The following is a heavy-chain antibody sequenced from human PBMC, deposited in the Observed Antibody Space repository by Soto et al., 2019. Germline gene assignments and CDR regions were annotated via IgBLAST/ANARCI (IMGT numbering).Heavy chain of an antibody. Sequence: QVQLVESGGGVVQPGRSLRLSCAASGFTFSVYTMHWVRQAPGKGLEWVAAISHDGSNKYYADSVKGRLTISRDKSQNTLYLQMNSLRVEDTAVYYCVRDSSSSLGNFDPCGQGALVTVSS. V-gene: IGHV3-30-3*01. CDR2: ISHDGSNK. CDR3: VRDSSSSLGNFDP. CDR1: GFTFSVYT. J-gene: IGHJ5*02. D-gene: IGHD6-6*01.